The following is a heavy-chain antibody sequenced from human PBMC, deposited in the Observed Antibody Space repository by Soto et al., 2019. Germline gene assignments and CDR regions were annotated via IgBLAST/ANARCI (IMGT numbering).Heavy chain of an antibody. V-gene: IGHV4-34*01. CDR3: ARDAVLLWFGKYYNWFDP. D-gene: IGHD3-10*01. CDR2: INHSGST. J-gene: IGHJ5*02. Sequence: ASETLSLTCAVYGGSFSGYYWSWIRQPPGKGLEWIGEINHSGSTNYNPSLKSRVTISVDTSKNQFSLKLSSVTAADTAVYYCARDAVLLWFGKYYNWFDPWGQGTLVTVSS. CDR1: GGSFSGYY.